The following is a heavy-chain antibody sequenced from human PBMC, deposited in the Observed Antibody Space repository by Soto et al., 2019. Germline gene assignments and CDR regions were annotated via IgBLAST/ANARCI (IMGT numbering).Heavy chain of an antibody. J-gene: IGHJ6*02. CDR1: GFTFSSYG. CDR2: IWYDGSNK. V-gene: IGHV3-33*01. D-gene: IGHD3-3*01. CDR3: ARVDDFWSGLTLQYYYYGMDV. Sequence: QVQLVESGGGVVQPGRSLRLSCAASGFTFSSYGMHWVRQAPGKGLEWVAVIWYDGSNKYYADSVKGRFTISRDNSKNTLYLQMNSLRAEDTAVYYCARVDDFWSGLTLQYYYYGMDVWGQGTTVTVSS.